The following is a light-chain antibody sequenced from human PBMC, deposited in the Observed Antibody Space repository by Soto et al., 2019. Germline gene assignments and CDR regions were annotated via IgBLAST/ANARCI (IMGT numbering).Light chain of an antibody. CDR1: QSISSY. CDR3: HQRSTWPFT. Sequence: EIVLTQSPATLSLSPGERATLSCRASQSISSYLAWYQQKPDRAPRLLIYDASNRATGIPARFSGSGSGTDFTLTISSLEPADFAVYYCHQRSTWPFTFGPGTKVDIK. CDR2: DAS. J-gene: IGKJ3*01. V-gene: IGKV3-11*01.